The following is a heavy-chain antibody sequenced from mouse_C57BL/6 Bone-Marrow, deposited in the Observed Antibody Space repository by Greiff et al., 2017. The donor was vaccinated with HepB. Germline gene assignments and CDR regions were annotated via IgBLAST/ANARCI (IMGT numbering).Heavy chain of an antibody. J-gene: IGHJ4*01. CDR1: GFTFSSYA. CDR2: ISDGGSYT. D-gene: IGHD1-1*01. Sequence: EVHLVESGGGLVKPGGSLKLSCAASGFTFSSYAMSWVRQTPEKRLEWVATISDGGSYTYYPDNVKGRFTISRDNAKNNLYLQMSHLKSEDTAMYYCASPYYGSSYDYAMDYWGQGTSVTVSS. CDR3: ASPYYGSSYDYAMDY. V-gene: IGHV5-4*01.